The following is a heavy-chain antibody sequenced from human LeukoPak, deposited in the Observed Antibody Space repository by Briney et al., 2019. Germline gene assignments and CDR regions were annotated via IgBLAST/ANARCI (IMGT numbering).Heavy chain of an antibody. V-gene: IGHV7-4-1*02. J-gene: IGHJ4*02. CDR2: INTNTGNP. CDR1: GYTFTSYX. D-gene: IGHD3-10*01. CDR3: ARVGGGYYGSGFDY. Sequence: SXXASGYTFTSYXMNWXXQAXGXXXXXXXWINTNTGNPTYAQGFTGRFVFSLDTSVSTAYLQISSLKAEDTAVYYCARVGGGYYGSGFDYWGQGTLVTVSS.